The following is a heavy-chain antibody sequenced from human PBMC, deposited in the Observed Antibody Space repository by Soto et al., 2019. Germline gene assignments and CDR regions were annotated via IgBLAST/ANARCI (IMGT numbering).Heavy chain of an antibody. D-gene: IGHD3-9*01. CDR3: AKDVHYDIVTGIEYFHH. CDR1: GYTFTSYD. V-gene: IGHV1-8*01. J-gene: IGHJ1*01. Sequence: GASVKVSCKASGYTFTSYDINWVRQATGQGLEWMGWMNPNSGNTGYAQKFQGRVTMTRNTSISTAYMELSSLRSEDTAVYYCAKDVHYDIVTGIEYFHHWAQGTLVTVSS. CDR2: MNPNSGNT.